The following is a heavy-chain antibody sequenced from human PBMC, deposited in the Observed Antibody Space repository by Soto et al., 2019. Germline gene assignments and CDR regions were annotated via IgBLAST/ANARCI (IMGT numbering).Heavy chain of an antibody. V-gene: IGHV3-23*01. CDR3: AKDVYHAPGAFDI. D-gene: IGHD2-2*01. CDR1: GCTCRSYA. Sequence: GGSRRLSCAASGCTCRSYAMSWVRQAPGKGLEWVSALSVSGVSTYYADSVKGRFTISRDNSKNTLYLQMNSRRAEDTAVYYCAKDVYHAPGAFDIWGNGTMGTIS. CDR2: LSVSGVST. J-gene: IGHJ3*02.